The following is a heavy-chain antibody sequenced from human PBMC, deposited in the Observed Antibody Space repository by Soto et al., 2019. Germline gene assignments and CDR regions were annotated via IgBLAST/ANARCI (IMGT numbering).Heavy chain of an antibody. Sequence: GGSLRLSCAASGFTFRDFGIHWVRQAPGRGLEWVALIWYDGRDKYYADSVKDRFTISRDNSKNILYLQMNSLRAEDTAVYYCARDTRISRSWFYIDYWGQGTLVTVSS. CDR2: IWYDGRDK. CDR1: GFTFRDFG. J-gene: IGHJ4*02. D-gene: IGHD6-13*01. CDR3: ARDTRISRSWFYIDY. V-gene: IGHV3-33*01.